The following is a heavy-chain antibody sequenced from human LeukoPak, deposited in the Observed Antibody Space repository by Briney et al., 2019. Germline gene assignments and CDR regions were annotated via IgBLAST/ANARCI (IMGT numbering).Heavy chain of an antibody. CDR3: ARGTMATITFHI. D-gene: IGHD5-24*01. V-gene: IGHV3-21*01. CDR1: GFTFSSYS. Sequence: GGSLRLSCAASGFTFSSYSMNWVRQAPGKGLEWVSSISSSSSYIYYADSVKGRFTISRDNAKNSPYLQMNSLRAEDTAVYYCARGTMATITFHIWGQGTMVSVSS. CDR2: ISSSSSYI. J-gene: IGHJ3*02.